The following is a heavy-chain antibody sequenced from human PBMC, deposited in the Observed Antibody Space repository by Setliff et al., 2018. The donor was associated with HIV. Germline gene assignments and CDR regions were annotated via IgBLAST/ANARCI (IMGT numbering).Heavy chain of an antibody. CDR2: VYFSGDA. CDR1: GASIDRFF. J-gene: IGHJ4*02. D-gene: IGHD3-16*01. Sequence: PSETLSLTCTVSGASIDRFFWSWIRQPPGKGLEWIGNVYFSGDATYNPSLRSRVFISIQTSRSQFSLTLRSVTAADTATYYCARDLASSYFDFWGQGALVTVSS. CDR3: ARDLASSYFDF. V-gene: IGHV4-59*01.